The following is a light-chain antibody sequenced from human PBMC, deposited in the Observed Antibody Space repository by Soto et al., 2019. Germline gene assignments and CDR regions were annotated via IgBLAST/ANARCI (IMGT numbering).Light chain of an antibody. Sequence: ENQKSPSPSTPFFSLRKKITITCRASQSISSWLAWYQQKPGQAPKLLIYKASTLQSGVPSRFSGSGSGTEFTLAISSLQPDDSATYYCQQYNDNWTFGQGTKVDIK. CDR2: KAS. CDR3: QQYNDNWT. V-gene: IGKV1-5*03. CDR1: QSISSW. J-gene: IGKJ1*01.